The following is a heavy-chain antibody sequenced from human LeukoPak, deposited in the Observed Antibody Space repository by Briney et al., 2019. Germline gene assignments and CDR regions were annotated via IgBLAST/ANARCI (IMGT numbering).Heavy chain of an antibody. Sequence: GGSLRLSCAASGFIFSSHWMHWVRQAPGKGLVWVSRINSDGSSTSYADSVKGRFTISRDNAKNTLYLQMNSLRAEDTAVYYCASVYYYGSGSYYNSRSYYFDYWGQGTLVTVSS. J-gene: IGHJ4*02. CDR3: ASVYYYGSGSYYNSRSYYFDY. CDR1: GFIFSSHW. V-gene: IGHV3-74*01. D-gene: IGHD3-10*01. CDR2: INSDGSST.